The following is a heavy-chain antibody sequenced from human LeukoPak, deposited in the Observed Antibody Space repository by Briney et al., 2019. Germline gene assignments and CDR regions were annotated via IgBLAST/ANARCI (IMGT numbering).Heavy chain of an antibody. CDR3: AKASYVLLWFGELPHFDY. CDR1: GFTFSSYA. D-gene: IGHD3-10*01. J-gene: IGHJ4*02. V-gene: IGHV3-23*01. CDR2: ISGSGGST. Sequence: GGSLRLSCAASGFTFSSYAMSWVRQAPGKGLEWVSAISGSGGSTYYADSVKGRFTISRDNSKNTLYLQMNSLRAEDTAVYYCAKASYVLLWFGELPHFDYWGQGTLVTVSS.